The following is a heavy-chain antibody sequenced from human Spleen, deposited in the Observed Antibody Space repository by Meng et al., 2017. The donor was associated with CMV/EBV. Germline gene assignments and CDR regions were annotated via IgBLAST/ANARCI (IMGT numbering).Heavy chain of an antibody. CDR1: GGSVNSGSYY. CDR3: ARCNWKYGINDF. Sequence: LSLTCTVSGGSVNSGSYYWSWIRQPPGKGLEWVSYISGSVRTIYYADSVKGRFTMSRDNAKNSLDLQMNSLRAEDTAVYYCARCNWKYGINDFWGQGTLVTVSS. V-gene: IGHV3-11*01. CDR2: ISGSVRTI. D-gene: IGHD1-7*01. J-gene: IGHJ4*02.